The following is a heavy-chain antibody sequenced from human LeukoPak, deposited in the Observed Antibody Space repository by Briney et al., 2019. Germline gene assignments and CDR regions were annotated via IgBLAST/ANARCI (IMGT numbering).Heavy chain of an antibody. J-gene: IGHJ4*02. Sequence: KHGESLKISCKGSGYSFTSYWIGWVRQMPGKGLEWMGIIYPGDSDTTYSPSFQGQVTISADKSISTAYLQWSSLKASDTAMYYCARQKGIAVAGPDYWGQGTLVTVSS. CDR3: ARQKGIAVAGPDY. D-gene: IGHD6-19*01. CDR1: GYSFTSYW. V-gene: IGHV5-51*01. CDR2: IYPGDSDT.